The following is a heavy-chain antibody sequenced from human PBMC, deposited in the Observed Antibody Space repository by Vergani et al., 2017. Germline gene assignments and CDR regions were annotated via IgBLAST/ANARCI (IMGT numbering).Heavy chain of an antibody. CDR2: IRNKANDYTT. CDR3: AMYCSRTSCGTHPRVHNYGMDV. V-gene: IGHV3-72*01. Sequence: EVQLLESGGGLVQPGGSLRLSCAASGFIFSDHYMDWVRQAPGKGLEWVGRIRNKANDYTTQYAASVKGRFTISRDDSKSYLYLQMNSLRAEDTALYYCAMYCSRTSCGTHPRVHNYGMDVWGQGTTVTVSS. J-gene: IGHJ6*02. CDR1: GFIFSDHY. D-gene: IGHD2-2*01.